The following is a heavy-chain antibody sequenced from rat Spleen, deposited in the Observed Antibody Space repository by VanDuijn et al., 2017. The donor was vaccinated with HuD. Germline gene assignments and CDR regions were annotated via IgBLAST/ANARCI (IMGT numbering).Heavy chain of an antibody. CDR2: IWSGGST. V-gene: IGHV2-30*01. CDR1: GFSLTSYH. D-gene: IGHD1-11*01. CDR3: TTEAHWFAY. Sequence: QVQLKESGPGLVQPSQTLSLACTVSGFSLTSYHVHWVRQPSGKGLEWMGVIWSGGSTDYNSVFKSRLSISRDTSKSQVFLKMNSLQTEDTAIYFCTTEAHWFAYWGQGTLVTVSS. J-gene: IGHJ3*01.